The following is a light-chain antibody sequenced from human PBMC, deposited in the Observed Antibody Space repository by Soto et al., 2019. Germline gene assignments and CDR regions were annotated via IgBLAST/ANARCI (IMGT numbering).Light chain of an antibody. Sequence: IVWTPSPATLAVSPAEVDLVARRDSQSVSSYLGWYQQKPGQAPSLLIYATSSRATGIPDRFSGSGSGTDFSLTISRLEAEHFAVYYCQQYGSSPITFGQGTRLEIK. J-gene: IGKJ5*01. CDR2: ATS. CDR1: QSVSSY. V-gene: IGKV3-20*01. CDR3: QQYGSSPIT.